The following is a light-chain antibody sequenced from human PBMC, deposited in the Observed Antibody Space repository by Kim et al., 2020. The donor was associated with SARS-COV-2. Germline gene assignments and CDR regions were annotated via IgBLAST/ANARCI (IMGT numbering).Light chain of an antibody. CDR1: QDISNN. Sequence: DIQMTQSPSSLSSSVGDRVAITCQASQDISNNLNWYQQKPGTAPNLLIFDASSLETGVPSRFSATGSGTDFTFTISSLQPEDIATYYCQQNDDLPLTFGGGTKVDIK. J-gene: IGKJ4*01. CDR3: QQNDDLPLT. V-gene: IGKV1-33*01. CDR2: DAS.